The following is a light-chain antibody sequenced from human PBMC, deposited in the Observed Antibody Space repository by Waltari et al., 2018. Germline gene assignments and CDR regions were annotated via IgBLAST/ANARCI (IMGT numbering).Light chain of an antibody. CDR3: QQRYDWPPLT. J-gene: IGKJ4*01. V-gene: IGKV3-11*01. Sequence: ETVLTQSPATLSLSPGERATLSCRASQNVGIILAWYQQKPGQAPRLLIYDASNRATGIPARFSGSGSGTDFTLTISRLEHEDFAVYYCQQRYDWPPLTFGGGTKVDIK. CDR1: QNVGII. CDR2: DAS.